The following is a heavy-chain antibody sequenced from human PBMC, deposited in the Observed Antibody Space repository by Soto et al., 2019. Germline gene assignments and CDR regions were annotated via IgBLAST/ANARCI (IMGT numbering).Heavy chain of an antibody. CDR1: GGSISSYY. CDR3: ARTTSSGWFVLDY. V-gene: IGHV4-59*01. J-gene: IGHJ4*02. D-gene: IGHD6-19*01. CDR2: IYYSGST. Sequence: SETLSLTCTVSGGSISSYYWNWIRQPPGKGLEWIGYIYYSGSTNYHPSLNSRVTISVDTSKNQFSLKLNSVTAADTAVYYCARTTSSGWFVLDYSGQGSLVTVSS.